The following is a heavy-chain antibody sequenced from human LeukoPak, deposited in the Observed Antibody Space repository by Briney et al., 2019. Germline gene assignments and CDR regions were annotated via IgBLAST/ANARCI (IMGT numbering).Heavy chain of an antibody. Sequence: ASVKVSRKASGYTFTGYYMHWVRQAPGQGLEWMGWINPNSGGTNYAQKFQGRVTMTRDTSISTAYMELSRLRSDDTAVYYCARVNYYDSSGYYYDAEYFQHWGQGTLVTVSS. D-gene: IGHD3-22*01. J-gene: IGHJ1*01. CDR2: INPNSGGT. CDR3: ARVNYYDSSGYYYDAEYFQH. CDR1: GYTFTGYY. V-gene: IGHV1-2*02.